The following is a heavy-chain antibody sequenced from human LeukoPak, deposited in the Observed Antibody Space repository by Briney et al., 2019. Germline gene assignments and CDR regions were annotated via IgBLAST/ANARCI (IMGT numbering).Heavy chain of an antibody. CDR1: GFTFSSYS. Sequence: GGCLRLSCAASGFTFSSYSMNWVRQAPGKGREWVSYISSSSSTIYYADSVKGRFTISRDNAKNSLYLQMNSLRAEDTAVYYCAREEVATIIDYWGQGTLVTVSS. CDR2: ISSSSSTI. D-gene: IGHD5-12*01. V-gene: IGHV3-48*01. J-gene: IGHJ4*02. CDR3: AREEVATIIDY.